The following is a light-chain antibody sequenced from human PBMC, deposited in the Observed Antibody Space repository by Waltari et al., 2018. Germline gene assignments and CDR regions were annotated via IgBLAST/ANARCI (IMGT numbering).Light chain of an antibody. CDR1: ALPKKY. J-gene: IGLJ3*02. CDR2: EDS. V-gene: IGLV3-10*01. Sequence: SYELTQPPSVSVSPGQAARITCPGAALPKKYPYWYQQKSGKAPVLVIYEDSKRPPGIPERFSGSSSGTTATLTLSGAQVEDEGDYYCYSTDSSDTHRVFGGGTKLTVL. CDR3: YSTDSSDTHRV.